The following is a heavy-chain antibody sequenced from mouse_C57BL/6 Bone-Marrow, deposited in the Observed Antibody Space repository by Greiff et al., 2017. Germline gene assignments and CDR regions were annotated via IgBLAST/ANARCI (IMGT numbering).Heavy chain of an antibody. CDR2: IGPSDSYA. CDR3: ARGGVITRD. J-gene: IGHJ3*01. CDR1: GYTFTSYW. V-gene: IGHV1-50*01. Sequence: QVQLQQPGAELVKPGASVKLSCKASGYTFTSYWMQWVKQRPGQGLEWIGEIGPSDSYANYNPKLKCKATLTVDTSSSTAYMQLSSLTSEDSAVYYCARGGVITRDWGQGTLVTVSA. D-gene: IGHD1-1*01.